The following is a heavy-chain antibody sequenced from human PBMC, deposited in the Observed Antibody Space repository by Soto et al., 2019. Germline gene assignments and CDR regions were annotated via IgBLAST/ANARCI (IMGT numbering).Heavy chain of an antibody. CDR1: CGSVSSGSYY. CDR3: ARFLVGASRGGWFDP. Sequence: SETLSLTCTVSCGSVSSGSYYWSWIRQPPGKGLEWIGYIYYSGSTNYNPSLKSRVTISVDTSKNQFPLKLSSVTAADTAVYYCARFLVGASRGGWFDPWGQGTLVTVSS. D-gene: IGHD1-26*01. CDR2: IYYSGST. J-gene: IGHJ5*02. V-gene: IGHV4-61*01.